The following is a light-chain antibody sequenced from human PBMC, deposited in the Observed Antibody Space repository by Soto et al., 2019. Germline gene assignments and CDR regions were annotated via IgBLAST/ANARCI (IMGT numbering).Light chain of an antibody. CDR1: QSVSSSY. CDR2: GAS. Sequence: IVLTQSPGTLSLSPGERATLSCRASQSVSSSYLAWYQQKPGQAPRLLIHGASSRATGIPDRISGSGSGTDFTLTISRLEPEDFAVYYCQQYVTSSPRTFGQGTKVDI. V-gene: IGKV3-20*01. J-gene: IGKJ1*01. CDR3: QQYVTSSPRT.